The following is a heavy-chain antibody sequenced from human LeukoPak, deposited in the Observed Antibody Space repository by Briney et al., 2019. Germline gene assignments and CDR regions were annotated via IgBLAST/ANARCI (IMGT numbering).Heavy chain of an antibody. CDR2: ISNGGSYK. CDR3: AKPRGGDSWAFDT. V-gene: IGHV3-30*18. CDR1: GFTLSTYG. Sequence: GRSLRLSCAAYGFTLSTYGMHGVRQAPGKGLEWVAGISNGGSYKYYADSVKGRFTISRDNSRNTLYLQMNSLRPDDTALYYCAKPRGGDSWAFDTWGQGTMVAVSS. D-gene: IGHD2-21*02. J-gene: IGHJ3*02.